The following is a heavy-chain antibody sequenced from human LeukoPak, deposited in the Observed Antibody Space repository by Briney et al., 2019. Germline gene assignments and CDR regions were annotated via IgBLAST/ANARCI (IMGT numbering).Heavy chain of an antibody. Sequence: ASVKVSCKTSGYTFTNYYIYWVRRAPGQGLEWMGIVNPSVGSTSYAQRFQGRVTLTRDTSTSTVFLGLSRLRSEDTAVYYCARAYYYDTTAYYPGGDYWGQGTLVTVSS. CDR3: ARAYYYDTTAYYPGGDY. CDR2: VNPSVGST. CDR1: GYTFTNYY. D-gene: IGHD3-22*01. J-gene: IGHJ4*02. V-gene: IGHV1-46*01.